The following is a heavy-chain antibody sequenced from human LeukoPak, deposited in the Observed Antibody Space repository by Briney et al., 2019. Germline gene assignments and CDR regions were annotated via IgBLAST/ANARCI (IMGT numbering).Heavy chain of an antibody. V-gene: IGHV3-7*03. CDR1: GFALSSHW. CDR2: VNRDGSET. J-gene: IGHJ6*02. CDR3: ARNNGMDV. Sequence: GGSLRLSRAASGFALSSHWMTWVRQVPGRGPEWVANVNRDGSETYYLDSVKGRFTISKDNAKNSLYLQMNSLRAEDTALYHCARNNGMDVWGQGTTVIVSS.